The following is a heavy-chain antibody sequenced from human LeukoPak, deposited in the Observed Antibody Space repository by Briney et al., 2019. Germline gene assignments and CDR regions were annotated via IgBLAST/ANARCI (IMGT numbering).Heavy chain of an antibody. CDR1: GGSISSGGYY. V-gene: IGHV4-30-2*01. Sequence: SETLSLTCTVSGGSISSGGYYWSWIRQPPGKGLEWIGYIYHSGSTYYKSSLKSRVTISLDTSKNQFSLKLRSVTAADTAVYYCASGSPAADYWGQGTLVTVSS. CDR2: IYHSGST. CDR3: ASGSPAADY. D-gene: IGHD6-25*01. J-gene: IGHJ4*02.